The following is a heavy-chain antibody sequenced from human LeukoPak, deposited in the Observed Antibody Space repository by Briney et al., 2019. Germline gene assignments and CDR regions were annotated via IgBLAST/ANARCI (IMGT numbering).Heavy chain of an antibody. CDR1: GFTFSSYS. CDR2: ISSSSGHI. J-gene: IGHJ5*02. V-gene: IGHV3-21*01. CDR3: ARDSGVRGVTITSEWFDP. Sequence: PGGSLRLSCAASGFTFSSYSMNWVRQAPGKGLEWVSSISSSSGHIYYADSLKGRFTISRDNAKTSLYLQMNSLRAEDTAVYYCARDSGVRGVTITSEWFDPWGQGTLVTVSS. D-gene: IGHD3-10*01.